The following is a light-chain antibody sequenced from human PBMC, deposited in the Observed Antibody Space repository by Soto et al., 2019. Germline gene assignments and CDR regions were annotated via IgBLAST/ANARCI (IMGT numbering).Light chain of an antibody. J-gene: IGLJ2*01. CDR3: SSYTGSSTHVV. CDR2: DVS. Sequence: QSVLTQPASVSGSPGQSITISCTGSSSNVGGYNYVYWYQQHPGKAPKLMIYDVSNRPSGVSNRFSGSKSGNTASLTISGLQAEDEADYYCSSYTGSSTHVVFGGGTKLTVL. CDR1: SSNVGGYNY. V-gene: IGLV2-14*01.